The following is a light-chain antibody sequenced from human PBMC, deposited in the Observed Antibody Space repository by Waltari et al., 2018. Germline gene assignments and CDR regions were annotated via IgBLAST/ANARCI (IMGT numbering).Light chain of an antibody. CDR3: QQYYSDPWT. J-gene: IGKJ1*01. Sequence: DIVMTQSPDSLAVSLGERATINCKSSQSVLYSSNNKNYLAWYQQRPGQPPKLLIYCASTRESGVPYRFSGSGSGTDFTLIISSLQAEDVAVYYCQQYYSDPWTFGQGTKVEIK. V-gene: IGKV4-1*01. CDR2: CAS. CDR1: QSVLYSSNNKNY.